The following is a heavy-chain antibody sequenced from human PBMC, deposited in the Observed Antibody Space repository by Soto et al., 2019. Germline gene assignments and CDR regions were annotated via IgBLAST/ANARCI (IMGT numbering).Heavy chain of an antibody. Sequence: QVQLVESGGGVVQPGRSLRLSCAASGFTFSSYAMHWVRQAPGKGLEWVAVISYDGSNKYYADSVKGRFTISRDNSKNTLYLQMNSLRAEDTAVYYCARGLDVVVVAATGGPWGAFDIWGQGTMVTVSS. J-gene: IGHJ3*02. D-gene: IGHD2-15*01. CDR1: GFTFSSYA. V-gene: IGHV3-30-3*01. CDR3: ARGLDVVVVAATGGPWGAFDI. CDR2: ISYDGSNK.